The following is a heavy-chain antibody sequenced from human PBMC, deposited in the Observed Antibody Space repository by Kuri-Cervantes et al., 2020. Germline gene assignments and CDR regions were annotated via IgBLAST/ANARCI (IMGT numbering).Heavy chain of an antibody. Sequence: SETLSLTCNVSGGAISSSVYYWSWIRQPPGRALEWIGSIYYSGSTYYNPSLKSRVTMSVDTSKNQFSLKVSSVTAADTAVYYCARRVGGSSADYWGQGTLVTVSS. CDR1: GGAISSSVYY. CDR3: ARRVGGSSADY. D-gene: IGHD6-6*01. V-gene: IGHV4-39*01. J-gene: IGHJ4*02. CDR2: IYYSGST.